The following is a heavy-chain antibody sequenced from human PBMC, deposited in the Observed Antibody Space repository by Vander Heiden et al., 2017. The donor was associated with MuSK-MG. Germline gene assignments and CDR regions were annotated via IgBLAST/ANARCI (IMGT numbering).Heavy chain of an antibody. CDR1: GFTFSSYG. Sequence: QVQLVESGGGVVQPGRSLRLSCAASGFTFSSYGMHWVRQAPGKGLEWVAVIWYDGSNKYYADSVKGRFTISRDNSKNTLYLQMNSLRAEDTAVYYCARDPDYGGDYYYYGMDVWGQGTTVTVSS. J-gene: IGHJ6*02. CDR3: ARDPDYGGDYYYYGMDV. D-gene: IGHD4-17*01. V-gene: IGHV3-33*01. CDR2: IWYDGSNK.